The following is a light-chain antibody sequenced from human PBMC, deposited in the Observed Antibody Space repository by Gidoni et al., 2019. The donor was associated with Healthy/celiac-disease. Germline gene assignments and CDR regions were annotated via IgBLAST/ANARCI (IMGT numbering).Light chain of an antibody. CDR3: QQSYSTPFT. CDR1: QSSSSY. V-gene: IGKV1-39*01. CDR2: AAS. Sequence: QMTQSPAPLSASVGDRVTITCRASQSSSSYLNWYQQKPGKAPKLLIYAASSLQSGVPSRFSGSGSGTDFTLTISSLQPEDFATYYCQQSYSTPFTFGPGTKVDIK. J-gene: IGKJ3*01.